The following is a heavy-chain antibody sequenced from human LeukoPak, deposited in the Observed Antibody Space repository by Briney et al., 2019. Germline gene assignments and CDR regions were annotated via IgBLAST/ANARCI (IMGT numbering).Heavy chain of an antibody. CDR1: GFTFSNYG. CDR2: IWFDGIRK. V-gene: IGHV3-33*01. J-gene: IGHJ3*02. D-gene: IGHD3-22*01. Sequence: PGRSLRHSCAASGFTFSNYGMHWVRRVPGKGLEWVAAIWFDGIRKYYADSVKGRLTISRDNSKNTLYLQMNSLRAEDTAVYYCARDLEDSSPFGAFDMWGQGTMVTVSS. CDR3: ARDLEDSSPFGAFDM.